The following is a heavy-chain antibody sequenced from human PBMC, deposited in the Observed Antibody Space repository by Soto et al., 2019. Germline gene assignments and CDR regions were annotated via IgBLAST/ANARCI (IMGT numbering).Heavy chain of an antibody. Sequence: QVQLVQSGAEVKKPGSSVKVSCKASGGTFSSYAISWVRQAPGQGLEWMGGIIPISGTANYAQKFQGRVTITADESTSTAYMGLSSLRSEDTAVYYYARSQGSSTSLEIYYYYYYGMDVWGQGTTVTVSS. D-gene: IGHD2-2*01. V-gene: IGHV1-69*01. CDR1: GGTFSSYA. J-gene: IGHJ6*02. CDR2: IIPISGTA. CDR3: ARSQGSSTSLEIYYYYYYGMDV.